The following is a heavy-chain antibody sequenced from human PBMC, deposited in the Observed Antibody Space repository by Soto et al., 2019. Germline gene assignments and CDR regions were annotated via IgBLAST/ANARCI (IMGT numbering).Heavy chain of an antibody. Sequence: QVQLVESGGGVVQPGRSLRLSCAASGFTFSSYAMHWVRQAPGKGLEWVAVISYDGSNKYYADSVKGRFTISRDNSKNTLYLQMNSLRAEDTAVDYCARGQDDFWDWFDPWGQGTLVTVSS. CDR3: ARGQDDFWDWFDP. CDR2: ISYDGSNK. J-gene: IGHJ5*02. CDR1: GFTFSSYA. V-gene: IGHV3-30-3*01. D-gene: IGHD3-3*01.